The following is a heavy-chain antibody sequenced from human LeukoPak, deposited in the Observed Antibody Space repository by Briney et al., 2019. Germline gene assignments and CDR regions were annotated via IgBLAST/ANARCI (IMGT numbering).Heavy chain of an antibody. CDR1: VGPFSGYY. Sequence: PSESLSLTCSVNVGPFSGYYCRWVRQPPGRGLEWVGGINHSGKTNYKPSLTSQVTLSVDSSNSHFSLKLTAVSPPGRALHYFATKTSLTYYYNRREVFGLHVWRQGTTVSVPS. CDR3: ATKTSLTYYYNRREVFGLHV. J-gene: IGHJ6*01. V-gene: IGHV4-34*01. CDR2: INHSGKT. D-gene: IGHD3-22*01.